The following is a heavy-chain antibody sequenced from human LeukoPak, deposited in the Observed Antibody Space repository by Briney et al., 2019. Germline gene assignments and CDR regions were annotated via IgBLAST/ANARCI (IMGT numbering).Heavy chain of an antibody. CDR2: ISGSGGST. CDR3: AKDQSSYYDSSGYYMDV. Sequence: GGTLRLSCAASGFTFSSYGMNWVRQAPGKGLEWVSAISGSGGSTYYADSVKGRFTISRDNAKNSLYLQMNSLRAEDTAVYYCAKDQSSYYDSSGYYMDVWGKGTTVTVSS. J-gene: IGHJ6*03. V-gene: IGHV3-23*01. CDR1: GFTFSSYG. D-gene: IGHD3-22*01.